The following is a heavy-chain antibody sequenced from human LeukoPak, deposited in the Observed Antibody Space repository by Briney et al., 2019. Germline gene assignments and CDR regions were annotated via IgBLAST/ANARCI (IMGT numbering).Heavy chain of an antibody. V-gene: IGHV3-11*01. CDR1: GFTFSDNY. CDR2: ISSSGNTT. D-gene: IGHD3-22*01. Sequence: GGSLRLSCAASGFTFSDNYMSWIRQAPGKGLEWVSYISSSGNTTYNADSVKGRFTISRDNYKNKLYLQMNSLRAEDTAVYYCAKEGYDSSGYYYAYFQHWGQGTLVTVSS. J-gene: IGHJ1*01. CDR3: AKEGYDSSGYYYAYFQH.